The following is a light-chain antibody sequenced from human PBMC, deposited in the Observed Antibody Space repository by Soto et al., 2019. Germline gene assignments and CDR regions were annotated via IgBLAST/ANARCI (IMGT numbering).Light chain of an antibody. CDR3: QQYYSTPYT. Sequence: DIVMTQSPDSLAVSLGERATINCKSSQSVLYSSNNKNYLAWYQQKPGQPPKLLIYWASTRESGVPDRFRGSGSWTDFTLTISSLQAEDVAVYYCQQYYSTPYTFGQGTKLEIK. CDR1: QSVLYSSNNKNY. CDR2: WAS. V-gene: IGKV4-1*01. J-gene: IGKJ2*01.